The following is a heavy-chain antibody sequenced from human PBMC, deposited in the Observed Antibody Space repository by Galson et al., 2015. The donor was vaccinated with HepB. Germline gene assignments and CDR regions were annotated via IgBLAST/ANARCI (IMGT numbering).Heavy chain of an antibody. V-gene: IGHV7-4-1*02. CDR2: INTNTGNP. CDR1: GCTFSNYA. J-gene: IGHJ5*02. D-gene: IGHD3-10*01. Sequence: SVKVSCKASGCTFSNYAMNWVRQAPGQGPEWMGWINTNTGNPTYAQGFTGRFVFSLDTSVSTAYLQISSLKAEDTAVYYCATTPYYGSGSYYNVWFDPWGQGTQVTVSS. CDR3: ATTPYYGSGSYYNVWFDP.